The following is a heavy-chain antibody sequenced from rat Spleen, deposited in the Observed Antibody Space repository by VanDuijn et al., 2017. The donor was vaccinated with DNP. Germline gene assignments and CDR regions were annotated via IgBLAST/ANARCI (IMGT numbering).Heavy chain of an antibody. CDR3: AKRENSGYFDY. Sequence: QVQLKESGPGLVQPSQTLSLTCTVSGFSLTSYTVTWVRQPPGKVLEWIAAISSGGSTYYNSALKSRLSISRDTSKSQVFLEMNSLQTEDTAMYFCAKRENSGYFDYWGQGVMVTVSS. CDR1: GFSLTSYT. D-gene: IGHD4-3*01. J-gene: IGHJ2*01. V-gene: IGHV2-6*01. CDR2: ISSGGST.